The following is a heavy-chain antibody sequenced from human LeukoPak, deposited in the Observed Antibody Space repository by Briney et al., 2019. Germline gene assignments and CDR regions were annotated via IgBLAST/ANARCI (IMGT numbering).Heavy chain of an antibody. J-gene: IGHJ6*02. CDR1: GFTFSSCA. D-gene: IGHD4-23*01. CDR3: ARVGNNNRYGMDV. CDR2: IYRGGST. V-gene: IGHV3-66*01. Sequence: GGSLRLSCAASGFTFSSCAMTWVRQVPGKGLGWVSVIYRGGSTYYAGSVKGRFIISRDNSKNTLYLQMNSLRAEDAGAYYCARVGNNNRYGMDVWGQGTTVTVSS.